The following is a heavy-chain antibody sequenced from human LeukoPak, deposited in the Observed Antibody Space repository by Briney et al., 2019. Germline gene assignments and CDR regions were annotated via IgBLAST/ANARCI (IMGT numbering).Heavy chain of an antibody. D-gene: IGHD2-2*01. CDR3: ASADCSSTSCYEFAAFDI. CDR1: GYTFTSYA. V-gene: IGHV7-4-1*02. J-gene: IGHJ3*02. Sequence: GASVKVSCKAPGYTFTSYAMNWVRQAPGQGLEWMGWINTNTGNPTYAQGSTGRFVFSLDTSVSTAYLQISSLKAEDTAVYYCASADCSSTSCYEFAAFDIWGQGTMVTVSS. CDR2: INTNTGNP.